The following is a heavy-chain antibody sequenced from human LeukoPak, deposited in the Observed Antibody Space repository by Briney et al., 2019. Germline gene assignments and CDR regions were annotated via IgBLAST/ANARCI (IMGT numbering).Heavy chain of an antibody. Sequence: GGSVRLSCAASGFSFSSHGMSWVRQAPGKGLEWVSSINTDGGRKFYADSVKGRFTISRDNSKNTVYPEMNSLRGEDTAMYYCAKLDSSGGYY. CDR2: INTDGGRK. CDR1: GFSFSSHG. D-gene: IGHD6-25*01. V-gene: IGHV3-23*01. J-gene: IGHJ4*01. CDR3: AKLDSSGGYY.